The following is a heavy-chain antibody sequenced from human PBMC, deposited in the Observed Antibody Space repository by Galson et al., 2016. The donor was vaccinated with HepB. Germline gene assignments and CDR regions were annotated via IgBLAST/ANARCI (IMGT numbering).Heavy chain of an antibody. V-gene: IGHV3-33*01. J-gene: IGHJ4*02. D-gene: IGHD3-16*01. CDR3: AREIQGRWYYFDY. CDR2: IWHDGSNK. CDR1: SFSFSTYG. Sequence: SLRLSCAASSFSFSTYGMHWVRQAPGKGLKWVAVIWHDGSNKQYADSVKGRFTISRDNSKSTLNLQMNSLRVQDTAVYYCAREIQGRWYYFDYWGQGTLVTVSS.